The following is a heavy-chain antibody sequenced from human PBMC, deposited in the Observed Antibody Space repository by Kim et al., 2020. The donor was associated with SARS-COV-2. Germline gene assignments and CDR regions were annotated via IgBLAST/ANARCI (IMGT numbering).Heavy chain of an antibody. V-gene: IGHV5-10-1*01. CDR1: GYSFTSYW. D-gene: IGHD1-20*01. CDR3: ARGSAKITGTTGGVFDY. CDR2: IDPSDSYT. J-gene: IGHJ4*02. Sequence: GESLKISCKGSGYSFTSYWISWVRQMPGKGLEWMGRIDPSDSYTNYSPSFQGHVTISADKSISTAYLQWSSLKASDTAMYYCARGSAKITGTTGGVFDYWGQGTLVTVSS.